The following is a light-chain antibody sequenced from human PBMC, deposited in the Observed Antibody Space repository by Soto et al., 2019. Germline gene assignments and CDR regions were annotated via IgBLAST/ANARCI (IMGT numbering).Light chain of an antibody. CDR3: QQSYNTPRT. CDR1: HSISSY. CDR2: AVS. Sequence: DSQMTQSPSSLSASVGDRVTITCRASHSISSYLNWYQQKPGKAPKLLIYAVSTLQGGVPPRFSGSGSGTDFTLTISRLQPEDFATYYCQQSYNTPRTLGQGTKLEIK. J-gene: IGKJ2*01. V-gene: IGKV1-39*01.